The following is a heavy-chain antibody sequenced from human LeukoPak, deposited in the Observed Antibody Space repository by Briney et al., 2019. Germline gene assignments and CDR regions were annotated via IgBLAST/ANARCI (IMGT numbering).Heavy chain of an antibody. CDR1: GGSISSYY. CDR2: IYYSGST. V-gene: IGHV4-59*08. J-gene: IGHJ6*03. Sequence: PSETLSLTCTVSGGSISSYYWSWIRQPPGEGLEWIGYIYYSGSTNYNPSLKSRVTMSVDTSKNQFSLRLTSVTAADTAVYYCARHDYYYYYMDVWGKGTAVTVSS. CDR3: ARHDYYYYYMDV.